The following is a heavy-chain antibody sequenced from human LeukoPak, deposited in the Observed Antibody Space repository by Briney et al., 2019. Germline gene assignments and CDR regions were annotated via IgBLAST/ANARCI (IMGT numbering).Heavy chain of an antibody. D-gene: IGHD6-13*01. J-gene: IGHJ5*02. CDR3: ARAPPAAGTHNWFDP. V-gene: IGHV4-31*03. Sequence: PSQTLSLTCTVSGDSISSGGYYWSWIRQHPGKGLEWIGYIYYSGSTYYNPSLKSRVTISVDTSKNQFSLKLSSVTAADTAVYYCARAPPAAGTHNWFDPWGQGTLVTVSS. CDR2: IYYSGST. CDR1: GDSISSGGYY.